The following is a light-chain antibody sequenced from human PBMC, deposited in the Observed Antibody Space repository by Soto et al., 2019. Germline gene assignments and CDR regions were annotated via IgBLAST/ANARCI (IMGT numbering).Light chain of an antibody. CDR2: ENN. J-gene: IGLJ3*02. Sequence: NFMLTQPHSVSESPGKTVTISCTRSSGSVASNHVQWYQQRPGSAPTTLIYENNQRPSGVPDRFSGSVDSSSNSASLTISGLKTEGEADSYCQSYDSNNVVFGGGTQLTVL. V-gene: IGLV6-57*04. CDR3: QSYDSNNVV. CDR1: SGSVASNH.